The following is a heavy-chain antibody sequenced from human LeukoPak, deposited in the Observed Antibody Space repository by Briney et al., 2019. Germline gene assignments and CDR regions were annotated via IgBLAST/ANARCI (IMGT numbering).Heavy chain of an antibody. V-gene: IGHV4-34*01. D-gene: IGHD1/OR15-1a*01. Sequence: SETLSLTCAVYGGSFSGYYWSWIRQPPGKGLEWIGEINHSGSTNYNPSLKSRVTISVDPSKNKFSLKLSSVPAADTAVYYCAREITGTRLFWFDPWGQGTLVTVSS. CDR2: INHSGST. CDR3: AREITGTRLFWFDP. CDR1: GGSFSGYY. J-gene: IGHJ5*02.